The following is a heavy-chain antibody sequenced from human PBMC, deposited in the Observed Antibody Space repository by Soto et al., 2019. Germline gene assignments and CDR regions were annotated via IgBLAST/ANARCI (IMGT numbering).Heavy chain of an antibody. CDR1: GLSFRNYA. D-gene: IGHD3-22*01. Sequence: GGSLRLSCAASGLSFRNYAMSWVRQAPGKGLEWVSAISSSGGITFYADSVRGRFTISRDNSKDTLYLQMNSLRAEDTAVYYCVRGYDGSAYYSVVVAFDIWGQGTKVTVSS. CDR2: ISSSGGIT. V-gene: IGHV3-23*01. J-gene: IGHJ3*02. CDR3: VRGYDGSAYYSVVVAFDI.